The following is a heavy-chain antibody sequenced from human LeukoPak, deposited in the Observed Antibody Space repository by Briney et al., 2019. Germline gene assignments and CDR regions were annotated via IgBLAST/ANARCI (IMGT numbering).Heavy chain of an antibody. CDR1: GGSISSSSYY. CDR3: ARHPIVAGDDAFDI. CDR2: IYYSGST. V-gene: IGHV4-39*01. D-gene: IGHD6-19*01. J-gene: IGHJ3*02. Sequence: SETLSLTCTVSGGSISSSSYYWGWIRQPPGKGLEWIGSIYYSGSTYYNPSLKSRVTISVDTSKNQFSLKLSSVTAADTAVYYCARHPIVAGDDAFDIWGQGTMVTVSS.